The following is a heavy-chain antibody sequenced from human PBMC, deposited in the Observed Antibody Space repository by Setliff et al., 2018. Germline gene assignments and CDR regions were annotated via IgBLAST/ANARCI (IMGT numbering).Heavy chain of an antibody. J-gene: IGHJ4*02. Sequence: ASVKVSCKASGYTFRNYAFAWVRQAPGQGLEWVGWISVYNGDTNYAQKFQGRVTLTTDTSTSTAYMELSSLRSEDTAVYYCARGDFHGVTNLWGQGTLVTVPQ. CDR3: ARGDFHGVTNL. CDR2: ISVYNGDT. V-gene: IGHV1-18*01. CDR1: GYTFRNYA. D-gene: IGHD4-4*01.